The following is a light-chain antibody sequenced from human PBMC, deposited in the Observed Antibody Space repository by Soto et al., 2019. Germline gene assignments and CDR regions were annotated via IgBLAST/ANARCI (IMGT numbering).Light chain of an antibody. V-gene: IGKV3-11*01. CDR1: QGVSIY. CDR2: DAS. CDR3: QQRSDWPPFT. Sequence: EVVLTQSPATLSFSPGERATVSCRASQGVSIYLAWYQQKPGQAPRLPIYDASNRATGIPARFSGSGSGTDFTLTISSLEPEDFAVYYCQQRSDWPPFTFGGVTKVDIK. J-gene: IGKJ4*01.